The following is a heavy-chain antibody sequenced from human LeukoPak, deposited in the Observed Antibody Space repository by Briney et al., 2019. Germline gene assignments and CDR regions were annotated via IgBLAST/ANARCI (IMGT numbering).Heavy chain of an antibody. Sequence: SETLSLTCTVSGGSISSYYWSWIRQPPGKGLEWIGYIYYSGSTNYNPSLKSRVTISVDTSKNQFSLKLSSVTAADTAVYYCARVRYYYDSSGSQIEYYFDYWGQGTPVTVSS. CDR2: IYYSGST. V-gene: IGHV4-59*01. J-gene: IGHJ4*02. CDR1: GGSISSYY. CDR3: ARVRYYYDSSGSQIEYYFDY. D-gene: IGHD3-22*01.